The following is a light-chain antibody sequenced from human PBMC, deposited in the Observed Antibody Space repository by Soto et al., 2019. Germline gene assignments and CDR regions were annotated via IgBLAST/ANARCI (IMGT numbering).Light chain of an antibody. Sequence: EVVLTQSPATLSLSPGERATLSCRASQAVDDYLVWYQQKPGQAPRLLIYDVSNRAPGIPVRFSGGGSGTDFTLTISSLEPEDFAVYYCQQRRNWPPFTFGQGTKVEVK. J-gene: IGKJ2*01. CDR3: QQRRNWPPFT. CDR1: QAVDDY. V-gene: IGKV3-11*01. CDR2: DVS.